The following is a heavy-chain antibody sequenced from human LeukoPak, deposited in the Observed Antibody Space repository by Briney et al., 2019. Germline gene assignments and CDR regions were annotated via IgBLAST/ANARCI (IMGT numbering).Heavy chain of an antibody. CDR2: SRNKANSYTT. J-gene: IGHJ4*02. CDR3: TRGNMYDPDF. Sequence: GGSLRLSCAASGFSFSDYYMDWFRQTPEKGLEWVARSRNKANSYTTVYAASVRDRFTISRDDSKSSLYLQMNSLKTEDTAVYYCTRGNMYDPDFWGQGALVTVSS. CDR1: GFSFSDYY. D-gene: IGHD2/OR15-2a*01. V-gene: IGHV3-72*01.